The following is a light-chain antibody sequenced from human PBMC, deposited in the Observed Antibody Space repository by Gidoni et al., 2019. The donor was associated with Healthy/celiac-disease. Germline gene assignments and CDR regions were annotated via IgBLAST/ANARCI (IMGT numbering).Light chain of an antibody. J-gene: IGLJ1*01. CDR3: CSYAGSYTFDV. CDR1: SRDVRGYNY. Sequence: QSALTQPRPVSGSPGQSVTISCTGTSRDVRGYNYVSWYHQHPGKAPKLMIYDVSKRPSGVPDRFSGSKSGNPASLTISGLQAEDEADYYCCSYAGSYTFDVFGTGTKVSV. CDR2: DVS. V-gene: IGLV2-11*01.